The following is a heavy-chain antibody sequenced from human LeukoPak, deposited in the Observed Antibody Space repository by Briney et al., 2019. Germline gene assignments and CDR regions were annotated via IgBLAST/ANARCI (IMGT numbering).Heavy chain of an antibody. D-gene: IGHD3-9*01. CDR1: GSTFSSYS. J-gene: IGHJ1*01. CDR2: ISSTSSTI. Sequence: GGSLRLSCAASGSTFSSYSMTWVRQAPGKGLEWVSYISSTSSTIYYADSVKGRLTISRDNAKNSLYLQMNSLRAEDTAVYYCARDILTGSQSRFQHWGQGTLVTVSS. V-gene: IGHV3-48*04. CDR3: ARDILTGSQSRFQH.